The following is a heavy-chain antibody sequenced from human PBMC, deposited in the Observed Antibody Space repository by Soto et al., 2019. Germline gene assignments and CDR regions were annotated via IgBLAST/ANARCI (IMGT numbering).Heavy chain of an antibody. CDR2: IKSKTDGGTT. CDR1: GFTSSNAW. D-gene: IGHD3-22*01. Sequence: GGSLRLSCAASGFTSSNAWINWVRQAPGKGLEWVGRIKSKTDGGTTDFAAPVKGRFAISRDDSKDMVYLQMNSLKTEDTGIYYSTTAEYSNMIVVRFDYWGHVHLVPVSS. J-gene: IGHJ4*01. V-gene: IGHV3-15*07. CDR3: TTAEYSNMIVVRFDY.